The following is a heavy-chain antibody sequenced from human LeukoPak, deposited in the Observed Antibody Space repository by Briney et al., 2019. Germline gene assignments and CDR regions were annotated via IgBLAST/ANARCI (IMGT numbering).Heavy chain of an antibody. Sequence: TLSLTCTVSGGSISSGSYYWSWIRQPAGKGLEWTGRIYTSGSTNYNPSLKSRVTISVDTSKNQFSLKLSSVTAADTAVYYCARDAHYYDSSGYVWYYGMDVWGQGTTVTVSS. CDR3: ARDAHYYDSSGYVWYYGMDV. CDR2: IYTSGST. D-gene: IGHD3-22*01. CDR1: GGSISSGSYY. V-gene: IGHV4-61*02. J-gene: IGHJ6*02.